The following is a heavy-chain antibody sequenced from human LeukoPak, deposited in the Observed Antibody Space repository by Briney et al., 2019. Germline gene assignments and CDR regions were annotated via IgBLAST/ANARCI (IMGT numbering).Heavy chain of an antibody. J-gene: IGHJ5*02. D-gene: IGHD3-10*01. V-gene: IGHV4-39*07. Sequence: SETLSLTCTVSGGSISSYYWGWIRQPPGKGLEWIGSIYYSGSTYYNPSLKSRVTISVDTSKNQFSLKLSSVTAADTAVYYCARPYYYGSGSYYTNWFDPWGQGTLVTVSS. CDR2: IYYSGST. CDR3: ARPYYYGSGSYYTNWFDP. CDR1: GGSISSYY.